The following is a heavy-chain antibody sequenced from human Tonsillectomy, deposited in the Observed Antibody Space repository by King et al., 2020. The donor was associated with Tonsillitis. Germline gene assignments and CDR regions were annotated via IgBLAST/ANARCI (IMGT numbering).Heavy chain of an antibody. D-gene: IGHD1-1*01. J-gene: IGHJ4*02. V-gene: IGHV3-23*04. CDR1: GFTFSSYA. CDR2: ISGSGGST. Sequence: VQLVESGGGLVQPGGSLRLSCAASGFTFSSYAMSWVRQAPGKGLEWGSAISGSGGSTYYADSVKGRFTISRDNSKNTLYLQMNSLRAEDTAVYYCAKVSPTTYNLNDVGYFDYWGQGTLVTVSS. CDR3: AKVSPTTYNLNDVGYFDY.